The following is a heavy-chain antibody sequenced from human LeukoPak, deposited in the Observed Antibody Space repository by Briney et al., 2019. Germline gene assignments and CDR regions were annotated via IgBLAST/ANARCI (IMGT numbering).Heavy chain of an antibody. V-gene: IGHV6-1*01. Sequence: SQTLSLTCAISGDSVSSNSAAWNWIRQSPSRGLEWLGRTYYRSKWYNDYAVSVKSRITINPDTSKNQFSLQLNSVTPKDTAVYYCAKPNLGYGGKREYYFDYWGQGTLVTVSS. CDR3: AKPNLGYGGKREYYFDY. CDR1: GDSVSSNSAA. CDR2: TYYRSKWYN. D-gene: IGHD4-23*01. J-gene: IGHJ4*02.